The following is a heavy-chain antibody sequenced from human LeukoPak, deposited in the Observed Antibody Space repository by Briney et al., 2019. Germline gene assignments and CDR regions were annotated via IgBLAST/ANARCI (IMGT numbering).Heavy chain of an antibody. Sequence: GGSLRLSCAASGFTFSSYGMNWVRQAPGKGLEWVANIKQDGSEKYYVDSVKGRFTISRDNAKNSLYLQMNSLRAEDTAVYYCARMASYFDYWGQGTLVTVSS. D-gene: IGHD5-24*01. CDR1: GFTFSSYG. CDR2: IKQDGSEK. CDR3: ARMASYFDY. J-gene: IGHJ4*02. V-gene: IGHV3-7*01.